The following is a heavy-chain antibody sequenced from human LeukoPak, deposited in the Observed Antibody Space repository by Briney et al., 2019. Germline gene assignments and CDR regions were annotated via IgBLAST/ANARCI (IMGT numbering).Heavy chain of an antibody. D-gene: IGHD2-2*01. CDR1: VYTFTTYA. Sequence: ASVNDSCKTSVYTFTTYAVSWVRQAPGQGREWMGGVSGYTGNTNYAQRFQGRVTITTDTSPTTVSMELTSLRSDDTAVYYCARGEVSASFYYFDFWGQGSLVTVS. CDR2: VSGYTGNT. CDR3: ARGEVSASFYYFDF. J-gene: IGHJ4*02. V-gene: IGHV1-18*01.